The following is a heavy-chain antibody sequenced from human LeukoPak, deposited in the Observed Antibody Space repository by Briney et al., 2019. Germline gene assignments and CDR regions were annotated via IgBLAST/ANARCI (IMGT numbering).Heavy chain of an antibody. J-gene: IGHJ4*02. CDR2: ISYDGSNK. CDR3: ARDHRGVRDYFDY. Sequence: GRSLRLSCAGSGFTFSSYAMHWVRQAPGKGLEWVAVISYDGSNKYYADSVKGRFTISRDNSKNTLYLQMNSLRAEDTAVYYCARDHRGVRDYFDYWGQGTLVTVSS. D-gene: IGHD3-10*01. V-gene: IGHV3-30-3*01. CDR1: GFTFSSYA.